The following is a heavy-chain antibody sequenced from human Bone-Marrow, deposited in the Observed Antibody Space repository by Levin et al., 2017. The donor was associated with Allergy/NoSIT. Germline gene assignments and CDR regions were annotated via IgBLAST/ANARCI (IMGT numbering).Heavy chain of an antibody. CDR1: GYTFTSYY. CDR2: INPSGGST. D-gene: IGHD3-10*01. CDR3: ARDMAVLDYAMVQGAPDY. Sequence: EASVKVSCKASGYTFTSYYMHWVRQAPGQGLEWMGIINPSGGSTSYAQKFQGRVTMTRDTSTSTVYMELSSLRSEDTAVYYCARDMAVLDYAMVQGAPDYWGQGTLVTVSS. J-gene: IGHJ4*02. V-gene: IGHV1-46*01.